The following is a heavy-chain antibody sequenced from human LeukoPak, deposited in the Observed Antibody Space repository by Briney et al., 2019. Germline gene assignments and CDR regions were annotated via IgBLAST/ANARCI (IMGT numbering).Heavy chain of an antibody. CDR1: GFTFSNYG. CDR3: ARAVDGGDY. D-gene: IGHD2-15*01. CDR2: IWYGGNNK. J-gene: IGHJ4*02. V-gene: IGHV3-33*01. Sequence: PGGSLRLSCAASGFTFSNYGMHWVRQAPGKGLEWVAVIWYGGNNKYYADSVKGRFTISRDKTTLYLQMSSLRVEDTAVYYCARAVDGGDYWGQGTLVTVSS.